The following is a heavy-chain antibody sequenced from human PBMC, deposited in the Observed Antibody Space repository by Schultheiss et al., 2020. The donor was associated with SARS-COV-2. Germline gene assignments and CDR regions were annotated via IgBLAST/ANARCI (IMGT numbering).Heavy chain of an antibody. CDR2: FYSGGNT. Sequence: GGSLRLSCAASGFTVSTNYMTWVRQAPGKGLEWVSVFYSGGNTYYADSVKGRFTISRDNSKNTLYLQMNSLRAEDTAVYYCARDSLLIAVAGIDYWGQGTLVTVSS. CDR1: GFTVSTNY. D-gene: IGHD6-19*01. CDR3: ARDSLLIAVAGIDY. J-gene: IGHJ4*02. V-gene: IGHV3-53*01.